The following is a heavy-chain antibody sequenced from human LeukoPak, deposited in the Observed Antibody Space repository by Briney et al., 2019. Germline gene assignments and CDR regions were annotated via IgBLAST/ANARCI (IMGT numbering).Heavy chain of an antibody. CDR2: IVVGSGNT. Sequence: SVKVSCKASGYTFTGYYMHWVRQARGQRLEWIGWIVVGSGNTNYAQKFQERVTITRDMSTSTAYMELSSLRSEDTAVYYCAGGSGFDAFDIWSQGTMVTVSS. D-gene: IGHD6-19*01. CDR3: AGGSGFDAFDI. CDR1: GYTFTGYY. V-gene: IGHV1-58*02. J-gene: IGHJ3*02.